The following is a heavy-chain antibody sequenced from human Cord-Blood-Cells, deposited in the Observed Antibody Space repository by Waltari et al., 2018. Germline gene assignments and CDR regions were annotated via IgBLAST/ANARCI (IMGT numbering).Heavy chain of an antibody. J-gene: IGHJ3*02. CDR2: ISWNSGSI. V-gene: IGHV3-9*03. CDR1: GFTFDDYA. D-gene: IGHD6-6*01. Sequence: EVQLVESGGGLVQPGRSLRLSCAASGFTFDDYAMHWVRQAPGKGLEWVSGISWNSGSIGYADSVKGRFTISRDNAKNSLYLQMNSLRAEDMALYYCAKKAESWYSSSGLDAFDIWGQGTMVTVSS. CDR3: AKKAESWYSSSGLDAFDI.